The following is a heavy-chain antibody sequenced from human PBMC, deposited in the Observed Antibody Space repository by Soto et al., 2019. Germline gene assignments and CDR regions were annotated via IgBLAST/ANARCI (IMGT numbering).Heavy chain of an antibody. D-gene: IGHD3-10*01. Sequence: HLVQSGPEVKKPGASITVSCKTSGDTFTNFGLSWVRQAPGQGLEWMGWIATYNSNRNYAQKFQGRLTLTTDTSTSTAYMELKSLRYDVTAVYYCATVLRGVVNWFDPWGQGTLVTVSS. CDR2: IATYNSNR. V-gene: IGHV1-18*01. CDR3: ATVLRGVVNWFDP. J-gene: IGHJ5*02. CDR1: GDTFTNFG.